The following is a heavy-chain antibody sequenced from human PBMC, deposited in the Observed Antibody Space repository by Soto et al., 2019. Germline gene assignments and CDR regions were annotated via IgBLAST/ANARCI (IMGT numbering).Heavy chain of an antibody. Sequence: PGGSLRLSCAACGFTFSSYTMSWVRQAPGKGLEWVSSITISSTYIYYTDSVKGRFTISRDNARNSLYLQMNSLRAEDTALYYYASFCGPFYSWGQGSLVTVSS. CDR2: ITISSTYI. D-gene: IGHD2-21*01. CDR3: ASFCGPFYS. V-gene: IGHV3-21*06. J-gene: IGHJ4*02. CDR1: GFTFSSYT.